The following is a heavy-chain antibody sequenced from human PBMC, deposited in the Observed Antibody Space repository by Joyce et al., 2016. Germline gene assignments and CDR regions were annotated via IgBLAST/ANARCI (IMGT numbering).Heavy chain of an antibody. Sequence: EVQLVESGGGLVQPGGSLRLSCADSGFTFSSYSMNWVRQAPGKGLEWGSYSSRSSSTIYYADSVKGRFTISRDNAKNSLYLQMNSLRAEDTAVYYCAKADYGDKIDAFDIWGQGTMVTVSS. CDR2: SSRSSSTI. V-gene: IGHV3-48*01. CDR1: GFTFSSYS. J-gene: IGHJ3*02. CDR3: AKADYGDKIDAFDI. D-gene: IGHD4-17*01.